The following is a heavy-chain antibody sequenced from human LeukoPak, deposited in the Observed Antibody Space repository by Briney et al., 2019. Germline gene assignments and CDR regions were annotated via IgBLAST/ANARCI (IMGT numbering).Heavy chain of an antibody. V-gene: IGHV7-4-1*02. CDR2: INTNTGNP. Sequence: ASVKVSCKASGYTFTSYYMNWVRQAPGQGLEWMGWINTNTGNPTYAQGFTGRFVFSLDTSVSTAYLQISSLKAEDTAVYYCARWGYAFTDIVATIGWFDPWGQGTLVTVSS. CDR3: ARWGYAFTDIVATIGWFDP. CDR1: GYTFTSYY. J-gene: IGHJ5*02. D-gene: IGHD5-12*01.